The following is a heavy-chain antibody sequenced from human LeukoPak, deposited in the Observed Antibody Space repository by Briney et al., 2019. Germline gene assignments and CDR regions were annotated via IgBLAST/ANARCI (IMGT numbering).Heavy chain of an antibody. Sequence: SSETLSLTCTVSGGSISSDGYYWSWIRQHPGKGLEWIGYIYYSGSTYYNPSLKSRVTISVDTSKNQFSLKLTSVTAADTAVYYCAREVAYYYGSGSYYNPTRIDYWGQGTLVTVSS. CDR2: IYYSGST. CDR1: GGSISSDGYY. CDR3: AREVAYYYGSGSYYNPTRIDY. D-gene: IGHD3-10*01. V-gene: IGHV4-31*03. J-gene: IGHJ4*02.